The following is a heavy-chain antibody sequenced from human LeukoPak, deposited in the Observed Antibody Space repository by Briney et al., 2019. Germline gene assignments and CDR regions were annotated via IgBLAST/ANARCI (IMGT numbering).Heavy chain of an antibody. CDR3: ARDLLAVAENGPKHYYYYYGMDV. CDR2: IYSGGST. J-gene: IGHJ6*02. V-gene: IGHV3-53*01. D-gene: IGHD6-19*01. CDR1: GFTVSSNY. Sequence: PRGSLRLSCAASGFTVSSNYTSWVRQAPGKGLEWVSVIYSGGSTYYADSVKGRFTISRDNSKNTLYLQMNSLRAEDTAVYYCARDLLAVAENGPKHYYYYYGMDVWGQGTTVTVSS.